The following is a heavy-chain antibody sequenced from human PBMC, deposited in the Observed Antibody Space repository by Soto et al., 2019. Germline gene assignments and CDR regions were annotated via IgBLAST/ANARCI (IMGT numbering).Heavy chain of an antibody. Sequence: QITLKESGPTLVKPTQTLTLTCTFSGFSLNTRAVGVGWISQAPGKALEWLALINWNDDERYSPSLKDRLTITKDTSKNHVVLTMTNIGPVDTATYYCAHRHDLGGFDIWGQGTAVTVSS. CDR2: INWNDDE. V-gene: IGHV2-5*01. CDR3: AHRHDLGGFDI. J-gene: IGHJ3*02. CDR1: GFSLNTRAVG. D-gene: IGHD2-15*01.